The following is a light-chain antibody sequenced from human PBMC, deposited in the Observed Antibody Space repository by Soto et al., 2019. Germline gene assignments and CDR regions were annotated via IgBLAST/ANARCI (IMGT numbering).Light chain of an antibody. CDR2: SND. CDR1: HSNSGSNY. V-gene: IGLV1-47*02. CDR3: VSWDNSLRDRV. J-gene: IGLJ3*02. Sequence: QSVLTQPPSASGTPGQRVTISCSGSHSNSGSNYVYWYQQLPGTAPKLLIYSNDQRPSGVPDRFSGSKSGATASLAISGLRSDDEADYYCVSWDNSLRDRVFGGGTQLTVL.